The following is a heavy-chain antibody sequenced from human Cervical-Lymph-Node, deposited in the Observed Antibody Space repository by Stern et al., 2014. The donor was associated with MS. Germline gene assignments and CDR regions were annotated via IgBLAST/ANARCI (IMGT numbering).Heavy chain of an antibody. J-gene: IGHJ5*02. V-gene: IGHV1-18*01. CDR2: SSGHNDDP. Sequence: QVQLVPSGAEVKKPGASVKVSCKTSGYTFSKYGISWVRQAPGQRLEWMGWSSGHNDDPNYVEKFQGRVTMTTDTSTSTAYLELRSLRSDDTAVYYCARDPHIAVAGTGGGFDPWGQGTLVTVAS. CDR3: ARDPHIAVAGTGGGFDP. CDR1: GYTFSKYG. D-gene: IGHD6-19*01.